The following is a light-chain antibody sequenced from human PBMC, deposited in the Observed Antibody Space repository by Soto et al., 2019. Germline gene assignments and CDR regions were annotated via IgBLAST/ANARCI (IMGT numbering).Light chain of an antibody. CDR3: QQYSIWRT. CDR2: GAS. Sequence: EIVLTHSPATLSLAPGERVTLSCRASESVSTNLAWYQQKAGQAPRLLIYGASTRATGIPARFSGSGSGTEFTLTISSLQSEDFAVYYCQQYSIWRTFGQGTKVDIK. J-gene: IGKJ1*01. CDR1: ESVSTN. V-gene: IGKV3-15*01.